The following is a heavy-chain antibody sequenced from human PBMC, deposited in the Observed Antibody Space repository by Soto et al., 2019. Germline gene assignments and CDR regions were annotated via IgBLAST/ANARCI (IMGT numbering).Heavy chain of an antibody. J-gene: IGHJ4*02. D-gene: IGHD2-15*01. CDR2: IYYSGST. CDR1: GGSISSGGYY. V-gene: IGHV4-31*03. CDR3: ARGGARLYCSGGSCYFDY. Sequence: LSLTCTVSGGSISSGGYYWSWIHQHPGKGLEWIGYIYYSGSTYYNPSLKSRVTISVDTSKNQFSLKLSSVTAADTAVYYCARGGARLYCSGGSCYFDYWGQGTLVTVSS.